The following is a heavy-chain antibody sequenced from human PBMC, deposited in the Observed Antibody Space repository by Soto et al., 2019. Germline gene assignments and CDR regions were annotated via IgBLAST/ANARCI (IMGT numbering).Heavy chain of an antibody. CDR1: GFTFSSYE. Sequence: GGSLRLSCAASGFTFSSYEMNWVRQAPGKGLEWVSYISSSGSIIYYADSVKGRFTISRDNAKNSLYLQMNSLRAEDTAVYYCARGVLYYYDSSGYPHWFDPWGQGTLVTVS. D-gene: IGHD3-22*01. V-gene: IGHV3-48*03. CDR2: ISSSGSII. J-gene: IGHJ5*02. CDR3: ARGVLYYYDSSGYPHWFDP.